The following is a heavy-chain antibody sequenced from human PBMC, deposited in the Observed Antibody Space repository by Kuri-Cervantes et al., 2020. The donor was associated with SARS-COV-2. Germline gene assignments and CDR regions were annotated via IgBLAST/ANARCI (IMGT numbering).Heavy chain of an antibody. D-gene: IGHD3-9*01. Sequence: ESLKISCTVSGGSISSSSYYWGWIRQPPGKGLEWIGSIYYSGSTYYNPSLKSRVTISVDTSKDQFSLKLSSVTAADTAVYYCAWRHYDILAYGMDVWGQGTTVTVSS. CDR1: GGSISSSSYY. V-gene: IGHV4-39*01. CDR2: IYYSGST. J-gene: IGHJ6*02. CDR3: AWRHYDILAYGMDV.